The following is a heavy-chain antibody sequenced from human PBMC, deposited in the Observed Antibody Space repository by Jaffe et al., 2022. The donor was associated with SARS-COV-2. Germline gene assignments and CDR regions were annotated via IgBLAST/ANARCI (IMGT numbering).Heavy chain of an antibody. J-gene: IGHJ3*02. D-gene: IGHD5-12*01. CDR2: IYTSGST. CDR1: GGSISSGSYY. Sequence: QVQLQESGPGLVKPSQTLSLTCTVSGGSISSGSYYWSWIRQPAGKGLEWIGRIYTSGSTNYNPSLKSRVTISVDTSKNQFSLKLSSVTAADTAVYYCARESRDGYNYDAFDIWGQGTMVTVSS. CDR3: ARESRDGYNYDAFDI. V-gene: IGHV4-61*02.